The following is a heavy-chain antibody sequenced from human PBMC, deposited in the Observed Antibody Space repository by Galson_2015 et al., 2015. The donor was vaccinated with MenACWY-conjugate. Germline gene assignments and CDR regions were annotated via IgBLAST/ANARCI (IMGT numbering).Heavy chain of an antibody. V-gene: IGHV2-5*02. D-gene: IGHD6-6*01. CDR1: GVSLTTGGVG. CDR3: VYRSRSSFPWFDP. CDR2: IYWDDDK. Sequence: PALVKPTQPLTLTCTFSGVSLTTGGVGVGWIRQPPGKAPECLAVIYWDDDKHHSPSLKNRLTITKDTSKNQVVLTMTNMDPVDAATYYCVYRSRSSFPWFDPWGPGTLVTVSS. J-gene: IGHJ5*02.